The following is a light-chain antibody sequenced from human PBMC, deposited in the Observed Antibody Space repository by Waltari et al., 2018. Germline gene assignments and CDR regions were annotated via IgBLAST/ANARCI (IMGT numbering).Light chain of an antibody. CDR3: QQYYSPFT. Sequence: DIVMTQSPDSLAVSLGERAIINCKSSQSVLYSANNRNYLAWYQQKPGQPPKLLIFWASTRESGVPDRFSGSGSGTDFTLTIISLQAEDVAVYYCQQYYSPFTFGPGTKVDIK. CDR2: WAS. J-gene: IGKJ3*01. CDR1: QSVLYSANNRNY. V-gene: IGKV4-1*01.